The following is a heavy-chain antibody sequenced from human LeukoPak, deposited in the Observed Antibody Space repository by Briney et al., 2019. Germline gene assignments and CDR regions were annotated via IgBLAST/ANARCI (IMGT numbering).Heavy chain of an antibody. V-gene: IGHV4-30-4*08. CDR2: IYYSGST. CDR1: GGSISSGDYY. J-gene: IGHJ5*02. D-gene: IGHD6-19*01. CDR3: ARHSSGRGWFDP. Sequence: PSETLSLTCTVSGGSISSGDYYWSWIRQPPGKGLEWIGYIYYSGSTYYSPSLKSRVTISVDTSKNQFSLKLSSVTAADTAVYYCARHSSGRGWFDPWGQGTLVTVSS.